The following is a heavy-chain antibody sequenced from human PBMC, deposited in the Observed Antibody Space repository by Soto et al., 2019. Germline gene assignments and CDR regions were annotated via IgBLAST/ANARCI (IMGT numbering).Heavy chain of an antibody. CDR3: AALLPTVVTPFQH. CDR1: GLTVSNNY. D-gene: IGHD4-17*01. V-gene: IGHV3-66*01. J-gene: IGHJ1*01. Sequence: EVQLVESGGGLVQPGGSLRLSCAASGLTVSNNYISWVRQSPGKGLEWVSLIYSGGSTKYADSVKGRFTISRDNSKNTMYLQMNSLRAEDTAVYYCAALLPTVVTPFQHCGQGTLVTVSS. CDR2: IYSGGST.